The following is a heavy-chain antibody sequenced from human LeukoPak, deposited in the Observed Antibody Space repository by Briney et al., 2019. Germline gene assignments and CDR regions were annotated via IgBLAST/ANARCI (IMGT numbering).Heavy chain of an antibody. J-gene: IGHJ4*02. Sequence: SQTLSLTCTVSGGSISSTNYYWTWLRQPAGKGLEWIGRVFMSGNTNYHPSFKSRVTISVDTSRNQFSLKLTSVTAADTAVYYCARNQGIWGPYYFDYWGQGTLVTVSS. CDR1: GGSISSTNYY. D-gene: IGHD2-15*01. V-gene: IGHV4-61*02. CDR2: VFMSGNT. CDR3: ARNQGIWGPYYFDY.